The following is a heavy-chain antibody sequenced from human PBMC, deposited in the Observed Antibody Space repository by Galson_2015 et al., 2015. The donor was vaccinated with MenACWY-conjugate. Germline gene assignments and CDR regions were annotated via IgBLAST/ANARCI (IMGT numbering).Heavy chain of an antibody. V-gene: IGHV3-23*01. J-gene: IGHJ4*02. CDR1: GFTFSSYA. Sequence: SLRLSCAASGFTFSSYAMTWVRQAPGKGLEWVSTISDSGRTTYYAASVKGRFTISRDSSKNTLFLQTNSLRAEDTAAYYCAKDLVKNYEMLTGYYSDWGQGSQVTVSS. CDR2: ISDSGRTT. D-gene: IGHD3-9*01. CDR3: AKDLVKNYEMLTGYYSD.